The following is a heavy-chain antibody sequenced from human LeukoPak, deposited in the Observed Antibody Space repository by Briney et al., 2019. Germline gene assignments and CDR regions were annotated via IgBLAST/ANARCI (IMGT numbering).Heavy chain of an antibody. CDR3: ARIAAGARYYYYLMDV. D-gene: IGHD6-25*01. V-gene: IGHV4-38-2*01. CDR2: LHYSGSI. CDR1: GYSISSGYC. J-gene: IGHJ6*03. Sequence: SETLSLTCGVSGYSISSGYCWGWIRQPPGKGLELIGSLHYSGSIYYNPSLKSRVTMSLDTSENQFSLKVTSATAADTAVYYCARIAAGARYYYYLMDVWGKGTTVTVSS.